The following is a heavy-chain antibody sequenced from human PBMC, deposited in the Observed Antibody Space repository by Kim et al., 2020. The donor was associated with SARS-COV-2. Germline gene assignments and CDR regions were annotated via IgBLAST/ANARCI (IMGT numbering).Heavy chain of an antibody. CDR2: ISYDGSNK. Sequence: GGSLRLSCAASGFTFSSYGMHWVRQAPGKGLEWVAVISYDGSNKYYADSVKGRFTISRDNSKNTLYLQMNSLRAEDTAVYYCAKDKGYSSSWGSGWYSFFDYWGQGTLVTVSS. CDR1: GFTFSSYG. D-gene: IGHD6-13*01. CDR3: AKDKGYSSSWGSGWYSFFDY. J-gene: IGHJ4*02. V-gene: IGHV3-30*18.